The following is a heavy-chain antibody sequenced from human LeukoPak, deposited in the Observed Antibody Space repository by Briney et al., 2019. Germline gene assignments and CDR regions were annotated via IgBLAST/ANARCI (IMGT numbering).Heavy chain of an antibody. CDR2: INPNSGDT. CDR3: AREAQLTRFGGMDV. V-gene: IGHV1-2*02. J-gene: IGHJ6*02. CDR1: GYTFTGYY. D-gene: IGHD3-10*01. Sequence: ASVKVSCKASGYTFTGYYMHWVRQAPGQGLEWMGWINPNSGDTNYAQKFQGRVTMTRDTSISTAYMELSSLRSEDTAVYYCAREAQLTRFGGMDVWGQGTTVTVSS.